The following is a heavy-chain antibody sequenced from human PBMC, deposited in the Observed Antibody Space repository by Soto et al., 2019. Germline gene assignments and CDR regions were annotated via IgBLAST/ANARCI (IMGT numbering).Heavy chain of an antibody. Sequence: EVQLVESGGGLVQPGGSLRLSCAASGFTVSSNYMSWVRQAPGKGLEWVSVIYSGGSTYYADSVKGRFTISRDNSKNTLYLQMNSLRAADTAVYYCASVQWESSSHIDYWGQGTLVTVSS. V-gene: IGHV3-66*01. CDR2: IYSGGST. J-gene: IGHJ4*02. D-gene: IGHD1-26*01. CDR3: ASVQWESSSHIDY. CDR1: GFTVSSNY.